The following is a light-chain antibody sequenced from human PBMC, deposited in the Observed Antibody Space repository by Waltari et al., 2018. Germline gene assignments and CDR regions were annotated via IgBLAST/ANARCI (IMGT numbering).Light chain of an antibody. CDR2: AAT. CDR3: LQLNTYPLT. CDR1: QGIGSY. J-gene: IGKJ4*01. V-gene: IGKV1-17*01. Sequence: DIQMTQSPSSLSPSIGDTVTITCRASQGIGSYLSWFQQKPGKAPKLLIYAATHLQSGVPSRFSGSGSGTEFTLTISSLQPEDFATYYCLQLNTYPLTFGGGTKVEIK.